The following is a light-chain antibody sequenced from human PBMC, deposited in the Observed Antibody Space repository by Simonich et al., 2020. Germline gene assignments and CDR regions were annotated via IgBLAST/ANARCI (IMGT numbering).Light chain of an antibody. CDR1: SSDVGGYNY. CDR3: CSYAGSYTWV. Sequence: QSALTQPASVSGSPGQSITISCTGTSSDVGGYNYVSWYQQHPGKAPKLMIDDVSQLPSGVSNRFSGSKSGNTASLTISGLQAEDEADYYCCSYAGSYTWVFGGGTKLTVL. J-gene: IGLJ2*01. V-gene: IGLV2-14*01. CDR2: DVS.